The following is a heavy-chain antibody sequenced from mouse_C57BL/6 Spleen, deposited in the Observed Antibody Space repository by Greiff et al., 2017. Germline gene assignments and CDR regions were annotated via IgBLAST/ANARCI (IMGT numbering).Heavy chain of an antibody. CDR3: ARVLGLGGDY. V-gene: IGHV1-61*01. CDR1: GYTFTSYW. Sequence: VKLQQPGAELVRPGSSVKLSCKASGYTFTSYWMDWVKQRPGQGLEWIGNIYPSDSETHYNQKFKDKATLTVDKSSSTAYMQLSSLTSEDSAVYYCARVLGLGGDYWGQGTTLTVSS. D-gene: IGHD4-1*01. CDR2: IYPSDSET. J-gene: IGHJ2*01.